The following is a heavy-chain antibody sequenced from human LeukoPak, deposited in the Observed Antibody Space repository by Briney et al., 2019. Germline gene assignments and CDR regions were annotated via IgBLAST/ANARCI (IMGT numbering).Heavy chain of an antibody. J-gene: IGHJ3*02. V-gene: IGHV3-33*01. CDR2: IWYDGSDK. CDR1: GFTFSSYG. CDR3: AREKNDGFDI. Sequence: GGSLRLSCVASGFTFSSYGMHWVRQAPGKGLEWVAVIWYDGSDKYYADSVKGRFTISRDNSKNTLYLQMNSLGAEDTAVYYCAREKNDGFDIWGQGTTVTVSS.